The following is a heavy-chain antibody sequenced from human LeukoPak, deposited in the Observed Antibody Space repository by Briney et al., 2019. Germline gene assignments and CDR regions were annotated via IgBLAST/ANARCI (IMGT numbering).Heavy chain of an antibody. CDR1: GFTFNTYA. CDR2: ISGSGGGT. V-gene: IGHV3-23*01. CDR3: AKGLKAVSVVAGAFYYYYYMDV. Sequence: GGPLRLSCAASGFTFNTYAMTWVRQAPGKGLEWVSAISGSGGGTYYADSVKGRFTISRDNSKNTLYLQMNSLRAEDTAVYYCAKGLKAVSVVAGAFYYYYYMDVWGKGTTVTVSS. D-gene: IGHD6-19*01. J-gene: IGHJ6*03.